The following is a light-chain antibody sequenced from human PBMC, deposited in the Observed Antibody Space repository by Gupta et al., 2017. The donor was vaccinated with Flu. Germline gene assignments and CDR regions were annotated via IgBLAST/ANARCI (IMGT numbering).Light chain of an antibody. CDR1: ERVGKY. Sequence: GDSITISCRASERVGKYLNWSQQKRGKAPHLLIYGASSLQSGVPSRFSGSGSVTDFTLTIIGLQPEDFATYYCQQSYITPRTFGPGTEVELK. CDR3: QQSYITPRT. V-gene: IGKV1-39*01. CDR2: GAS. J-gene: IGKJ1*01.